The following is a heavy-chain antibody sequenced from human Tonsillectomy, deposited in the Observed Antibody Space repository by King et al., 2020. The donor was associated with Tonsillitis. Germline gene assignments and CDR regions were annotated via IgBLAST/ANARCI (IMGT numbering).Heavy chain of an antibody. V-gene: IGHV4-59*01. J-gene: IGHJ5*02. CDR1: GGSISTYY. Sequence: VPLQESGPGLVKPSETLSLTCTVSGGSISTYYWNWLRQPPGKGLEWMGYIYYTGNTNYNPSLKGRVTILLDMSKNQFSLNLSSVTAADTAVYYCAREVVGAATNWLDPWGQGTLVTVSS. CDR2: IYYTGNT. D-gene: IGHD2-15*01. CDR3: AREVVGAATNWLDP.